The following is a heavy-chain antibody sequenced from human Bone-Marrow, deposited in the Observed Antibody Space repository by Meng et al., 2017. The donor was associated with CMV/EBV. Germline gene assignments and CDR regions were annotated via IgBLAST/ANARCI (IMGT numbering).Heavy chain of an antibody. CDR1: GHTCSRYC. CDR2: IYPGDSET. V-gene: IGHV5-51*01. Sequence: KGYGHTCSRYCVSCVRQMPGKGLEWMGTIYPGDSETRYSPHFQGQVIISADKSISTAYLQWSSLKASDTAMYYCARHADGYNYPFDFWGQGTLVTVSS. D-gene: IGHD5-24*01. CDR3: ARHADGYNYPFDF. J-gene: IGHJ4*02.